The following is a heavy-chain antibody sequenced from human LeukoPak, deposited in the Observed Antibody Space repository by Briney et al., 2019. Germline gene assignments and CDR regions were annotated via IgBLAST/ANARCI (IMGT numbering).Heavy chain of an antibody. CDR1: GGSFSGYY. V-gene: IGHV4-34*01. D-gene: IGHD3-10*01. J-gene: IGHJ4*02. CDR2: INHSGST. CDR3: ARACWVRALDY. Sequence: SETLSLTCAVYGGSFSGYYWSWIRQPPGKGLEWIGEINHSGSTNYNPSLKSRVTISVDTSKNQFSLKLSSVTAADTAVYYCARACWVRALDYWGQGTLVTVSS.